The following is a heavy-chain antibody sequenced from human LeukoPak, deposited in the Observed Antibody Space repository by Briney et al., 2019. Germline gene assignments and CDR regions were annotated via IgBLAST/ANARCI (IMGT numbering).Heavy chain of an antibody. J-gene: IGHJ4*02. D-gene: IGHD3-3*01. CDR1: GYTFTSYG. CDR2: INPNSGGT. Sequence: ASVKVSCKASGYTFTSYGISWVRQAPGQGLEWMGWINPNSGGTNYAQKFQGRVTMTRDTSISTAYMELSRLRSDDTAVYYCARDGLYDFWSGSFSYWGQGTLVTVSS. CDR3: ARDGLYDFWSGSFSY. V-gene: IGHV1-2*02.